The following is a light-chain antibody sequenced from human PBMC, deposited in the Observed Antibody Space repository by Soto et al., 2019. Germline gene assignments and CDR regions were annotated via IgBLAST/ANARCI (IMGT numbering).Light chain of an antibody. J-gene: IGKJ2*01. CDR1: QSISNW. V-gene: IGKV1-5*03. CDR3: QQYNSYSVYT. Sequence: DIQMTQSPSTLSASVGDRVTITCRASQSISNWLAWYQQKPGKAPKLLICKAASLESGVPSRSSGSGSGTEFTLAISSLQPDDFATYYCQQYNSYSVYTFGQGTKLEVK. CDR2: KAA.